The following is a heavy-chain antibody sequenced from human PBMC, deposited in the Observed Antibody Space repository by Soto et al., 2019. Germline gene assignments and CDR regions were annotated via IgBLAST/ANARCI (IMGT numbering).Heavy chain of an antibody. CDR2: IWYDGSNK. J-gene: IGHJ4*02. CDR3: ASLAVWHN. V-gene: IGHV3-33*01. D-gene: IGHD6-19*01. CDR1: GFTFSSYG. Sequence: QVQLVESGGGVVQPGRSLRLSCAASGFTFSSYGMHWVLQAPGKGLEWVAVIWYDGSNKYYADSVKGRFTISRDNSKSTLYLHMNSLRAEDTAVYYCASLAVWHNWGQGTLVTVSS.